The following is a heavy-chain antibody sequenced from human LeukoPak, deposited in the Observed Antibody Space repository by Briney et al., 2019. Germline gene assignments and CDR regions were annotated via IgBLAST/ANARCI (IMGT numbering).Heavy chain of an antibody. CDR2: MYYSGST. CDR1: GASISSGGYY. D-gene: IGHD3-3*01. Sequence: PSETLSLTCSVSGASISSGGYYWSWIRQHPGKGLEWIGYMYYSGSTYYNPSLTSRVTISVDTSKNQFSLNLSSVTAADTAVYYCARGITIFGVVVWGQGTLVTVSS. CDR3: ARGITIFGVVV. J-gene: IGHJ4*02. V-gene: IGHV4-30-4*08.